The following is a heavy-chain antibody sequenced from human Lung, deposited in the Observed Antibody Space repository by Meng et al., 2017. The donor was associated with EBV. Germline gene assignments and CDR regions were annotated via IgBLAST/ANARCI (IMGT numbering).Heavy chain of an antibody. J-gene: IGHJ4*02. V-gene: IGHV4-61*02. Sequence: VELSAWGPDLLSPARPLSLLLTFWCVCMSGCGYERSWTRQPPGKGLEWIGRIYTSGSTNYNPSLKSRVTMSVDTSKNQFSLKLSSVTAADTAVYYCARDPGLGYSGYDGILGYWGQGTLVTVSS. CDR2: IYTSGST. D-gene: IGHD5-12*01. CDR3: ARDPGLGYSGYDGILGY. CDR1: CVCMSGCGYE.